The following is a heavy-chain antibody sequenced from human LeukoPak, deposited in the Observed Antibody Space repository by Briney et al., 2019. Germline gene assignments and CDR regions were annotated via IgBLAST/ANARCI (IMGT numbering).Heavy chain of an antibody. J-gene: IGHJ4*02. V-gene: IGHV4-34*01. CDR1: GGSFSGYY. CDR2: INHSGST. CDR3: ARRSITGRRDYYFDY. Sequence: PSETLSLTCAVYGGSFSGYYRSWIRQPPGKGLEWIGEINHSGSTNYNPSLKSRVTISVDTSKNQFSLKLSSVTAADTAVYYCARRSITGRRDYYFDYWGQGTLVTVSS. D-gene: IGHD1-20*01.